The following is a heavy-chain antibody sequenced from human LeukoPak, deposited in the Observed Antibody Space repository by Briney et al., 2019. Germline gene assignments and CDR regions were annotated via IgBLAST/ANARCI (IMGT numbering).Heavy chain of an antibody. CDR1: GGAITGYY. J-gene: IGHJ4*02. CDR3: ARGRPPHDYGTLFDY. CDR2: IYYSGST. D-gene: IGHD4-17*01. Sequence: SETLSLTCTFSGGAITGYYWSWIRQPPGKGLEWIGYIYYSGSTNYNPSLKSRVTMSVDTSKKQFSLKLSSVTAADTAVYYCARGRPPHDYGTLFDYWGQGTLVTVSS. V-gene: IGHV4-59*01.